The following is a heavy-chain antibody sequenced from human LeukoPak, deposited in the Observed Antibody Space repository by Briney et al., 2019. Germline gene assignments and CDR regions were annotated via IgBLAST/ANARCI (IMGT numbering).Heavy chain of an antibody. V-gene: IGHV3-30-3*01. CDR1: GFTFSSYA. J-gene: IGHJ4*02. CDR2: ISYDGSNK. Sequence: PGGSLRLSCAASGFTFSSYAMHWVRQAPGKGLEWVAVISYDGSNKYYAGSVKGRFTISRDNSKNTLYLQMNSLRAEDTAVYYCARRYDYVWGSYRSGYFDYWGQGTLVTVSS. CDR3: ARRYDYVWGSYRSGYFDY. D-gene: IGHD3-16*02.